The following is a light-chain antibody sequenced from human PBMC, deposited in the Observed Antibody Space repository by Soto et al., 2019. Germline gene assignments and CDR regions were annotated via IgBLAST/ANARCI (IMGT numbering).Light chain of an antibody. CDR3: QQYGSSWT. V-gene: IGKV3-15*01. J-gene: IGKJ1*01. CDR1: QSVSSK. CDR2: GAS. Sequence: EIVMTQSPATLSVSPGEGATLSCRASQSVSSKLAWYQQKPGQAPRLLIYGASTRATGIPARFSGSGSGTDFTLTISRLEPEDFAVYYCQQYGSSWTFGQGTKVDIK.